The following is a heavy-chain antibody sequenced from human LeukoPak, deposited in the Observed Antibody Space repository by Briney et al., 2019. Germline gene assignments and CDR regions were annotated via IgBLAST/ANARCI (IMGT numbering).Heavy chain of an antibody. V-gene: IGHV3-30*02. CDR1: GFTFSSYG. CDR3: AKGPDYYGSGSLVDY. CDR2: IRYDGSNK. J-gene: IGHJ4*02. D-gene: IGHD3-10*01. Sequence: PGGSLRLSCAASGFTFSSYGMHWVRQAPGKGLEWVAFIRYDGSNKYYADSVKGRFTIARDNSKNTLYLQMNSLRAEDTAVYYCAKGPDYYGSGSLVDYWGQGTLVTVSS.